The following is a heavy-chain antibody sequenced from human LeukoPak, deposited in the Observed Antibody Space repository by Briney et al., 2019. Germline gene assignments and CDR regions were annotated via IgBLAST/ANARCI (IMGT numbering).Heavy chain of an antibody. V-gene: IGHV4-34*01. CDR2: INHRGRN. J-gene: IGHJ6*02. D-gene: IGHD5-18*01. CDR1: GGSISSYY. CDR3: ARWIVDTAMAHYYGMDV. Sequence: SETLSLTCTVAGGSISSYYWSWIRQPPGEGLEWIGEINHRGRNNYNPYLKSRVTISVDRSKNQFSLKVSSVTAADTAVYYCARWIVDTAMAHYYGMDVWGQGTTVTVSS.